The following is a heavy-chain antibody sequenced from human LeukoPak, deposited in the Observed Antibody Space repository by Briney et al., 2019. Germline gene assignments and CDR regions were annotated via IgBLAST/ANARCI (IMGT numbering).Heavy chain of an antibody. J-gene: IGHJ5*02. CDR3: ARDQASSSTWYGAPQGWFDP. D-gene: IGHD6-13*01. CDR1: GFTFSSYA. V-gene: IGHV3-7*01. CDR2: INQDGSER. Sequence: SGGSLRLSCAASGFTFSSYAMSWVRQAPGKGLEWVANINQDGSERYYVDSVKGRFTISRDNAKNSLYLQMNSLRAEDTAVYFCARDQASSSTWYGAPQGWFDPWGQGTLVTVSS.